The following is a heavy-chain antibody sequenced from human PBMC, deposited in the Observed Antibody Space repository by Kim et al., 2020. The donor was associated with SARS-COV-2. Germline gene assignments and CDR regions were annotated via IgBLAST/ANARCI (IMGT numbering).Heavy chain of an antibody. V-gene: IGHV3-33*05. Sequence: GGSLRLSCAASGFIFSSYGMQWVRQAPGKGLEWVAVISYDGSNKVYTDSVKGRFTISRDNSKNTLYLQMNSLGAEDTAVYYCACYSGTGTKIDYWGQGTLVIGSS. D-gene: IGHD6-13*01. J-gene: IGHJ4*02. CDR2: ISYDGSNK. CDR1: GFIFSSYG. CDR3: ACYSGTGTKIDY.